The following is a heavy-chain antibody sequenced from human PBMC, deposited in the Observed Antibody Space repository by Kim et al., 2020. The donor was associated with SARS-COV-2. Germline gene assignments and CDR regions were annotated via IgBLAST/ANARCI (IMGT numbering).Heavy chain of an antibody. D-gene: IGHD2-2*01. V-gene: IGHV3-23*05. Sequence: ADSVRGRFTIARDNAMNTLSLQMNSLRADDTAVYYCAKLMTTSCYSAMDVWGQGTTVTVSS. J-gene: IGHJ6*02. CDR3: AKLMTTSCYSAMDV.